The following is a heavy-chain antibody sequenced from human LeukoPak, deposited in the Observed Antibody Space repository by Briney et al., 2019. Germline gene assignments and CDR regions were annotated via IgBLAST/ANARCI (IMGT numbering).Heavy chain of an antibody. V-gene: IGHV4-59*12. J-gene: IGHJ6*02. Sequence: SETLSLTCSVSGGSMNSYYWSWIRQSPGKGLEWIGYIYYSGSTNYNPSLKSRVTISVDTSKDQFSLKLSSVTAADTAVYFCASRLGGITMVRGSYGMDVWGQGTTVTVPS. CDR1: GGSMNSYY. D-gene: IGHD3-10*01. CDR2: IYYSGST. CDR3: ASRLGGITMVRGSYGMDV.